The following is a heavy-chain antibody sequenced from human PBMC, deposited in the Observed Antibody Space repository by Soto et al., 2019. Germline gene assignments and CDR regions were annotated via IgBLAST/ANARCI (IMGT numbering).Heavy chain of an antibody. CDR1: GFTFSSYA. J-gene: IGHJ2*01. D-gene: IGHD5-12*01. Sequence: QVQLVESGGGVVQPGRSLRLSCAASGFTFSSYAMHWVRQAPGKGLEWVAVISYDGSNKYYADSVKGRFIISRDNSKNTLYLQMNSLRAEDTAVYYCARDRGVEMATIYWYFDLWGRGTLVTVSS. V-gene: IGHV3-30-3*01. CDR2: ISYDGSNK. CDR3: ARDRGVEMATIYWYFDL.